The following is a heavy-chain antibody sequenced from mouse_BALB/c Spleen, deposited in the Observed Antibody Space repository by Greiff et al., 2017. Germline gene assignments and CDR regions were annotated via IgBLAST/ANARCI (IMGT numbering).Heavy chain of an antibody. V-gene: IGHV1-4*01. D-gene: IGHD2-1*01. CDR1: GYTFTSYT. CDR3: ARFYGNYDYFDY. Sequence: VQLQQSGAELARPGASVKMSCKASGYTFTSYTMHWVKQRPGQGLEWIGYINPSSGYTNYNQKFKDKATLTADKSSSTAYMQLSSLTSEDSSVYYCARFYGNYDYFDYWGQGTTRTVSS. J-gene: IGHJ2*01. CDR2: INPSSGYT.